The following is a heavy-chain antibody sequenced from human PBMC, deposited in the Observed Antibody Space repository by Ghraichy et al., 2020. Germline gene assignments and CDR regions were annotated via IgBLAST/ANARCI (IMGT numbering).Heavy chain of an antibody. V-gene: IGHV4-30-2*06. CDR3: ARGAHDYAFDF. Sequence: SETLSLTCAVSGDVIGAGGYSWSWIRQSPGKGLEWVGYTYHDGTSRLNPSLKNRVTILVDKYKNQFSLNLTSLTAADAAVYYCARGAHDYAFDFWGQGAPVTVTS. D-gene: IGHD4-17*01. CDR1: GDVIGAGGYS. CDR2: TYHDGTS. J-gene: IGHJ4*02.